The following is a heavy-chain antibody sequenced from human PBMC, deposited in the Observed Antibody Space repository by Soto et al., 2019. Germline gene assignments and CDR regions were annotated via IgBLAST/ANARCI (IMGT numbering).Heavy chain of an antibody. CDR3: ARAQASINWFDP. J-gene: IGHJ5*02. D-gene: IGHD2-21*01. Sequence: PSETLSLTCTVSGGSISSDSYYWGWIRQSPEKGLEWIASISYSGSTYYNPTLKSRLIISVGTSKSQFSLTLSSVTAADTAVYFCARAQASINWFDPWGQGTLVTVS. V-gene: IGHV4-39*01. CDR1: GGSISSDSYY. CDR2: ISYSGST.